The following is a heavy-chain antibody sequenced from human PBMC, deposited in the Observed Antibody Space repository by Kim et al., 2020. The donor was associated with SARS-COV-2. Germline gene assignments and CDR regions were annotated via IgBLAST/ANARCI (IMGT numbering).Heavy chain of an antibody. V-gene: IGHV3-9*01. Sequence: GGSLRLSCAASGFTFDDYAMHWVRQAPGKGLEWVSGISWNSGSIGYADSVKGRFTISRDNAKNSLYLQMNSLRAEDTALYYCAKDSYYDSSGYYYAFDYCGQGTLVTVSS. CDR1: GFTFDDYA. J-gene: IGHJ4*02. CDR3: AKDSYYDSSGYYYAFDY. CDR2: ISWNSGSI. D-gene: IGHD3-22*01.